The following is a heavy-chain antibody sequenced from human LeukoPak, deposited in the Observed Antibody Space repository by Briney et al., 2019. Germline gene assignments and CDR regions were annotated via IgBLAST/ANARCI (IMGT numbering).Heavy chain of an antibody. CDR1: GFTFSRHG. D-gene: IGHD3-3*01. V-gene: IGHV3-30*03. CDR3: ARDRAWNYFDY. J-gene: IGHJ4*02. Sequence: GGSLGLSCAPSGFTFSRHGMHWVRQAPGKGLEWVAIISNDGSRKYYAHSVEGRFTISRDNSKNTLYLQMDSLRAEDTAVYYCARDRAWNYFDYWGQGTLVTVSS. CDR2: ISNDGSRK.